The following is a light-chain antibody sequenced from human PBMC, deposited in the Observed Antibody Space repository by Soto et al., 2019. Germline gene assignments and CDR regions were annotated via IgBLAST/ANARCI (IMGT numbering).Light chain of an antibody. V-gene: IGLV2-8*01. Sequence: QSVLTQPPSASGSPGQSVAISCTGTSGDVGGYNYVSWYQHHPGKAPKLMIYEVNKRPSGVPDRFSGSKSGNTASLTVSGLHAEDEADYYCGSYGGTNNFDVVFGGGTKLTVL. CDR3: GSYGGTNNFDVV. CDR1: SGDVGGYNY. J-gene: IGLJ2*01. CDR2: EVN.